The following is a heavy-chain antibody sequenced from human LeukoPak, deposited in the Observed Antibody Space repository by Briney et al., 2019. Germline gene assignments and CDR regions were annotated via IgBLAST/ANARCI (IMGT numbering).Heavy chain of an antibody. D-gene: IGHD1-26*01. CDR1: GYTFTSYG. J-gene: IGHJ4*02. Sequence: GASVKVSCKASGYTFTSYGISWVRQAPGQGLEWMGWISAYNGNTNYAQKLQGRVTMTRNTSISTAYMELSSLRSEDTAVYYCALIVGATVDYWGQGTLVTVSS. CDR2: ISAYNGNT. V-gene: IGHV1-18*01. CDR3: ALIVGATVDY.